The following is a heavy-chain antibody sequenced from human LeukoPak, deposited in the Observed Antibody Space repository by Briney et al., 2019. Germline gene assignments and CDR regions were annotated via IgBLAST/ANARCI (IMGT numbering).Heavy chain of an antibody. D-gene: IGHD3-22*01. J-gene: IGHJ4*02. CDR3: ARDIYYDSSGYYGSVY. CDR2: TTPSTDST. CDR1: GLVFSTYT. V-gene: IGHV3-21*01. Sequence: PGGSLRLSCAASGLVFSTYTMSWVRQAPGKGLEWVSSTTPSTDSTNYADSVQGRFTISRDNAKKSAYLQMNSLRAEDTAAYYCARDIYYDSSGYYGSVYWGQGTLVTVSS.